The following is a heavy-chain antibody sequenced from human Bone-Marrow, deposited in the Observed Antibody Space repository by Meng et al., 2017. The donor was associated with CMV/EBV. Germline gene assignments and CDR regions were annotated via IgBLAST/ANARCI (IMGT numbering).Heavy chain of an antibody. J-gene: IGHJ5*02. CDR3: ARDFRDPIVVVPAAPTSVRFDP. D-gene: IGHD2-2*01. CDR2: INQDGSKK. V-gene: IGHV3-7*01. CDR1: GFTFSRFW. Sequence: GESLKISCAASGFTFSRFWMSWVRQAPGKGLEWVANINQDGSKKYYVDSMKGRFTISRDNDQNLLYLQMNSLRAEDTAVYYCARDFRDPIVVVPAAPTSVRFDPWGQGTLVTVFS.